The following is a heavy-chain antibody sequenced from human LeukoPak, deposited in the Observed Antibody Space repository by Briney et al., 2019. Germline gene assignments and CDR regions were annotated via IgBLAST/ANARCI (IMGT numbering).Heavy chain of an antibody. V-gene: IGHV4-38-2*02. CDR1: GYSISSANY. CDR3: ARSHGGYYYDAFDI. CDR2: FYHSGGI. D-gene: IGHD3-22*01. J-gene: IGHJ3*02. Sequence: SQTLSLTCTVSGYSISSANYWGWIRQPPGTGLKGIGSFYHSGGIYYNPSLQSRATIFVNTSKNNFSLKLSTVTAAVQDKKYCARSHGGYYYDAFDIWGQGTMVTVSS.